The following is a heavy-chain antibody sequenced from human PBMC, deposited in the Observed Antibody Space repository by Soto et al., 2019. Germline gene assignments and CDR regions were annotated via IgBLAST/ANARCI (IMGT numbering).Heavy chain of an antibody. CDR3: ARATWGSSRDNAFDI. J-gene: IGHJ3*02. D-gene: IGHD6-13*01. V-gene: IGHV3-21*01. CDR2: ISSSSYI. Sequence: GGSLRLSCAASGFTFSSYSMNWVRQAPGKGLEWVSSISSSSYIYYADSVKGRFTISRDNAKNSLYLQMNSLRAEDTAVYYCARATWGSSRDNAFDIWGQGTMVTVAS. CDR1: GFTFSSYS.